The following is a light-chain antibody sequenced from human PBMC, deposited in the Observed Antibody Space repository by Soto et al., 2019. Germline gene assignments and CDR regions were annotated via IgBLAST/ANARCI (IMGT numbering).Light chain of an antibody. J-gene: IGLJ2*01. CDR3: QSYDSSLEV. Sequence: QSVLTQPPSVSGAPGQRVTISCTGSSSNIGAGYDVHWYQQLPGTAPKLLIYGNSNRPSGVPDRFSGSKSGTSASLAITGLQAEDAADYYCQSYDSSLEVFGGGTKLTVL. CDR2: GNS. V-gene: IGLV1-40*01. CDR1: SSNIGAGYD.